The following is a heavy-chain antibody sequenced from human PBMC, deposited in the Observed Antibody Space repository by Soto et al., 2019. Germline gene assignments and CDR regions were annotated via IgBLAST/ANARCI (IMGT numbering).Heavy chain of an antibody. CDR1: GYTFSRYG. Sequence: QVPLVESGGGVVQPGGSLRLSCAASGYTFSRYGMHWVRQAPGKGLEWVTFIAYDGSNEYYADSVKGRFTIARDNSKNTLYLQMNSLRAEDTAVYYCAKMTTALGYYYHAMDVWGQGTTVSVSS. J-gene: IGHJ6*02. D-gene: IGHD5-18*01. V-gene: IGHV3-30*18. CDR2: IAYDGSNE. CDR3: AKMTTALGYYYHAMDV.